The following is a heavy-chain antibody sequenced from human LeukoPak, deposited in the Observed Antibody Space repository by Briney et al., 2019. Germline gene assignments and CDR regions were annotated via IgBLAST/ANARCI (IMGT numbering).Heavy chain of an antibody. V-gene: IGHV3-23*01. CDR2: ISHSGGTT. Sequence: GGSLRLSCAASGFTFSSYGMSWVRQAPGKGLEWVSAISHSGGTTYCADSVKGRFTISRDNSKNTLYLQMNSLRAEDTAVYYCARHVVAVGFDYWGQGTLVTVSS. CDR3: ARHVVAVGFDY. J-gene: IGHJ4*02. D-gene: IGHD3-22*01. CDR1: GFTFSSYG.